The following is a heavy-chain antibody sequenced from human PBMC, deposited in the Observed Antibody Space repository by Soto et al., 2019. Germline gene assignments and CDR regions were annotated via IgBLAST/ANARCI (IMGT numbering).Heavy chain of an antibody. CDR3: ARGVWDQLEGYFQQ. D-gene: IGHD1-26*01. CDR2: IYPGDSDT. J-gene: IGHJ1*01. CDR1: GYSFTNYW. V-gene: IGHV5-51*01. Sequence: PGESLKISCKGSGYSFTNYWIGWVRQMPGKGLEWMGIIYPGDSDTRYSPSFQGQVTISADKSSSTAYLQWSSLKASDTAIYYCARGVWDQLEGYFQQWGQGTLVTVSS.